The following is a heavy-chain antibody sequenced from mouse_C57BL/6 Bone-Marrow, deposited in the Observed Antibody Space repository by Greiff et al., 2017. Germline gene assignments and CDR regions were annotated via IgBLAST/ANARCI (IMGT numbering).Heavy chain of an antibody. Sequence: QVQLQQPGAELVRPGTSVKLSCKASGYTFTSYWMHWVKQRPGQGLEWIGGIDPSDSYTNYNQKFKGKATLTVETSSSTAYMQLSSLTSEDSAVYYCASQDSNAWFAYWGQGTLVTVSA. D-gene: IGHD2-5*01. V-gene: IGHV1-59*01. CDR1: GYTFTSYW. CDR2: IDPSDSYT. J-gene: IGHJ3*01. CDR3: ASQDSNAWFAY.